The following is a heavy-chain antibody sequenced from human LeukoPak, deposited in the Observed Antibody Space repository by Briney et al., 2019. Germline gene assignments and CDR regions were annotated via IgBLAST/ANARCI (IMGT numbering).Heavy chain of an antibody. CDR1: GDSVSSSSYY. CDR2: IYYSGRT. J-gene: IGHJ4*02. V-gene: IGHV4-39*01. CDR3: ARGVYNNGWYNFDY. D-gene: IGHD6-19*01. Sequence: SETLSLTCTVSGDSVSSSSYYWGWIRQPPGKGLEWNGSIYYSGRTYHNPSLKSRVTTSVDTSKNQFSLKLNSVTAADTAVYYCARGVYNNGWYNFDYWGQGTLVTVSS.